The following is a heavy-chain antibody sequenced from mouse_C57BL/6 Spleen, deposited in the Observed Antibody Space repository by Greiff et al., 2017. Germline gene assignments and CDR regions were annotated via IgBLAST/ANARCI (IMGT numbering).Heavy chain of an antibody. D-gene: IGHD1-1*01. CDR1: GYTFTSYW. CDR3: AREGDYYGSSSPGY. Sequence: VQLQQSGAELVKPGASVKMSCKASGYTFTSYWITWVKQRPGQGLEWIGDIYPGSGSTNYNEKFKSKATLTVDTSSSTAYMQLSSLTSEDSAVYYCAREGDYYGSSSPGYWGQGTTLTVSS. V-gene: IGHV1-55*01. CDR2: IYPGSGST. J-gene: IGHJ2*01.